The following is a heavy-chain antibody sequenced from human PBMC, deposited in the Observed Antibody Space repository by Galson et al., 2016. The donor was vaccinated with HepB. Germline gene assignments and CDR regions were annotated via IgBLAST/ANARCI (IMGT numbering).Heavy chain of an antibody. CDR3: ASRGFYGSLDN. CDR2: ITSSGGRS. J-gene: IGHJ4*02. V-gene: IGHV3-11*01. D-gene: IGHD6-25*01. Sequence: SLRLSCAASGFTFSQTYMTWIRQAPGKGLEWISYITSSGGRSYYADSMEGRFTIARDNAKNSVYLQINSLRAEDTAVYYCASRGFYGSLDNWGQGTLVTVSS. CDR1: GFTFSQTY.